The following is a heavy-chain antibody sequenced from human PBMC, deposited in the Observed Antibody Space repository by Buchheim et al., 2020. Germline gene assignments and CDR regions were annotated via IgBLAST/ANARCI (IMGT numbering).Heavy chain of an antibody. J-gene: IGHJ4*02. D-gene: IGHD6-19*01. CDR2: ISSSGRST. Sequence: EVQLLESGGGSVQPGGSLRLSCAASGFSSSSYAMTWVRQAPGTGLEWVSAISSSGRSTYYADSVKGRFTISRDNSKNALYLQMNSLRAEDTAVYYCARYSSGWPPGLGYWGQGTL. CDR3: ARYSSGWPPGLGY. V-gene: IGHV3-23*01. CDR1: GFSSSSYA.